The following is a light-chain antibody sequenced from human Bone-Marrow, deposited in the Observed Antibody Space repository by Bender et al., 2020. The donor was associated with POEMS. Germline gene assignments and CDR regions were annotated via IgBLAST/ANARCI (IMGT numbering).Light chain of an antibody. J-gene: IGLJ3*02. CDR2: QDN. CDR3: QAWDYNNEVQV. CDR1: KLGDKY. Sequence: SSELTQEPSVSVSPGQTASITCSGDKLGDKYACWYQQKPGQSPLLVIYQDNKRPSGIPERFSGSNSGNTATLTISGTQAMDEADYYCQAWDYNNEVQVFGGGTKLTVL. V-gene: IGLV3-1*01.